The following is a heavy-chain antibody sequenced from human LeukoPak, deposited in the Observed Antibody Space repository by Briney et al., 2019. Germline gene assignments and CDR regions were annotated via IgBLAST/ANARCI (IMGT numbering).Heavy chain of an antibody. CDR2: IWGDGTNQ. CDR1: RFPFSHYG. CDR3: AKDAQRGFDYSNSLEY. J-gene: IGHJ4*02. D-gene: IGHD4-11*01. V-gene: IGHV3-33*06. Sequence: PGKSLTLSCVASQFRFPFSHYGMHWVRQAPGRGLEWVAVIWGDGTNQYYADSVKGRFTISRDNSQNTVYLQMNSLRVEDTAVYFCAKDAQRGFDYSNSLEYWGQGTLVTVSS.